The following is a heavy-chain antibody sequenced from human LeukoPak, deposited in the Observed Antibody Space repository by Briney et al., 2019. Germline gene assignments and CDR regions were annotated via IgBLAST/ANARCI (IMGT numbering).Heavy chain of an antibody. CDR3: ARVSYGSGSYYYGMDV. J-gene: IGHJ6*02. CDR1: GGSISSYY. CDR2: IYYSGST. V-gene: IGHV4-59*01. D-gene: IGHD3-10*01. Sequence: SETLSLTCTVSGGSISSYYWSWIRQPPGKGLEWIGYIYYSGSTNYNPSLKSRVTISVDTSKNQFSLKLSSVTAADTAVYYCARVSYGSGSYYYGMDVWGQGTTVTVSS.